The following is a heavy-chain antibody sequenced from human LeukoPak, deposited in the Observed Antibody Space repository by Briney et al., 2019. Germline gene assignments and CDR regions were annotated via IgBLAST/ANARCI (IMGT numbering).Heavy chain of an antibody. Sequence: GGSLRLSCAASGFTFDDYAMHWVRQAPGKGLEWVSGISWNSGSIGYADSVKGRFTISRDNAKNPLYLQMNSLRAEDTALYYCAKDMSFCSSTSCYKFGAFDIWGQGTMVTVSS. CDR2: ISWNSGSI. J-gene: IGHJ3*02. CDR1: GFTFDDYA. V-gene: IGHV3-9*01. CDR3: AKDMSFCSSTSCYKFGAFDI. D-gene: IGHD2-2*02.